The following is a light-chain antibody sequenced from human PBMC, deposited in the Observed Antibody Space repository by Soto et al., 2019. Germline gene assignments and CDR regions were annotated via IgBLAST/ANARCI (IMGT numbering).Light chain of an antibody. Sequence: QLVLTQSSSASASLGSSVKLTCTLSSGHSSYIIAWHQQQPGKAPRYLMKLEGSGSYNKGSGVPDRFSGPSSGADRYLTIANLQFEDEADYYCETWDSNTWVFGGGTKLTVL. V-gene: IGLV4-60*02. CDR2: LEGSGSY. J-gene: IGLJ3*02. CDR3: ETWDSNTWV. CDR1: SGHSSYI.